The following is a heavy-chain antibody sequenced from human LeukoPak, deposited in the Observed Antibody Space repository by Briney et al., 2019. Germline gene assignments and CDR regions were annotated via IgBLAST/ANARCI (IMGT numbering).Heavy chain of an antibody. D-gene: IGHD6-13*01. CDR3: ARDTFAIAAATYFQH. V-gene: IGHV1-18*01. CDR1: GYTFTSYG. J-gene: IGHJ1*01. CDR2: ISAYNGNT. Sequence: ASVKVSCKASGYTFTSYGISWVRQAPGQGLEWMGWISAYNGNTNYAQKLQGRVTMTTDTSTSTAYMELRSLRSDDTAVYYCARDTFAIAAATYFQHWGQGTLVTVSS.